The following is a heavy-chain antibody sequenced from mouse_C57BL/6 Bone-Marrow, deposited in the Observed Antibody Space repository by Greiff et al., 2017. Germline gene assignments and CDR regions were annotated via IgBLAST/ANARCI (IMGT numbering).Heavy chain of an antibody. CDR1: GYSITSGYY. D-gene: IGHD1-1*01. Sequence: VQLKESGPGLVKPSQSLSLTCSVPGYSITSGYYWNWIRQFPGNKLEWMGYISYDGSNNYNPSLKNRISITRDTSKNQFFLKLNSVTTEDTATYYCARVYYGSSLWGQGTTLTVSS. CDR3: ARVYYGSSL. V-gene: IGHV3-6*01. CDR2: ISYDGSN. J-gene: IGHJ2*01.